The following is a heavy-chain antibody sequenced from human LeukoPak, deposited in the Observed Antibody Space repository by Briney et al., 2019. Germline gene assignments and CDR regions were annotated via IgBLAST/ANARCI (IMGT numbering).Heavy chain of an antibody. Sequence: GGSLRLSCAASGFTFSSYGMSWVRQAPGKGLEWVSAISGSGGSTYYADSVKGRFTISRDNSKNTLYLQMNSLRAEDTAVYYCAKVGAAAGHVTDAFDIWGQGTMVTVSS. CDR3: AKVGAAAGHVTDAFDI. D-gene: IGHD6-13*01. CDR1: GFTFSSYG. CDR2: ISGSGGST. J-gene: IGHJ3*02. V-gene: IGHV3-23*01.